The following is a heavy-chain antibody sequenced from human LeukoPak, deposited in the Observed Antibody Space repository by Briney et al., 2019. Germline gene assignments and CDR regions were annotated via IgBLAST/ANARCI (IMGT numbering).Heavy chain of an antibody. CDR1: GYTFTGYY. CDR2: INPNSGGT. J-gene: IGHJ4*02. CDR3: ARDMVVSGWLQPFDY. Sequence: ASVKVSCKASGYTFTGYYMHWMRQAPGQGLEWMGWINPNSGGTNYAQKFQGRVTMTRDTSISTAYMELSRLRSDDTAVYYCARDMVVSGWLQPFDYWGQGTLVTVSS. D-gene: IGHD5-24*01. V-gene: IGHV1-2*02.